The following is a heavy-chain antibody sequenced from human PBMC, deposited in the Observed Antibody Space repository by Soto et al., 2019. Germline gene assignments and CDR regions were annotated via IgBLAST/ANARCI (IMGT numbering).Heavy chain of an antibody. D-gene: IGHD3-16*01. Sequence: LCGGSVSSVNYYWSWIRQPPGKGLEWIGSIYYSGSPIYNPSLKSRVTISVDTSKNQFSLKVNSVTAADTAVYHCARDEGGPLDYWGQGTLVTVSS. J-gene: IGHJ4*02. CDR2: IYYSGSP. CDR3: ARDEGGPLDY. CDR1: GGSVSSVNYY. V-gene: IGHV4-61*01.